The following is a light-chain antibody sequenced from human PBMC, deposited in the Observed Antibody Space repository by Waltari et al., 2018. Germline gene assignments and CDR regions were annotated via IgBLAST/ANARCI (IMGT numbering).Light chain of an antibody. CDR1: QGIGNN. CDR3: QQDYSYPVT. J-gene: IGKJ3*01. Sequence: DIQMTQSPSSLSASVGDTVTITCQASQGIGNNLNWYQQKPGKAPKFLICRASNLQSGIPSRFSGSGSGTDFTLTINSLQPEDFATYYCQQDYSYPVTFGPGTKLDI. CDR2: RAS. V-gene: IGKV1-16*01.